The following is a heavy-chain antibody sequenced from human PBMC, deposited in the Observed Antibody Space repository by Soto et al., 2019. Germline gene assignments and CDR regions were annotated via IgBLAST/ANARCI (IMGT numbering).Heavy chain of an antibody. CDR3: ARSVPAATWAHNRLDV. J-gene: IGHJ6*03. Sequence: SETLSLTCAVSGGSVESSSCWSWVRQAPGKGLEWIGEIYHSGTFNYNPSLASRVSVSVDKSTNQFSLNLNSVTAADTAVDYCARSVPAATWAHNRLDVRGKRTKVTV. CDR1: GGSVESSSC. D-gene: IGHD2-15*01. CDR2: IYHSGTF. V-gene: IGHV4-4*02.